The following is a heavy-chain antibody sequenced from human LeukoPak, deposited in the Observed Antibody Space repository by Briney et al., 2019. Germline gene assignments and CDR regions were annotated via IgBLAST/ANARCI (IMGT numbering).Heavy chain of an antibody. J-gene: IGHJ4*02. Sequence: LXLSCAASGFTFNTYSMNWVRQAPGKGLEWVSYISSDSTTIFYADSVKGRFTISRDNVKNSLYLQMNSLRAEDTAVYYCATPFDYWGQGTLVTVSS. CDR3: ATPFDY. V-gene: IGHV3-48*01. CDR2: ISSDSTTI. CDR1: GFTFNTYS.